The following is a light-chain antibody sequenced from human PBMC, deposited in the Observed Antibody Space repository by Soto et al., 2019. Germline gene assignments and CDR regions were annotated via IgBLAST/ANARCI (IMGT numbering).Light chain of an antibody. Sequence: EIVLTQSPGTLSLSPGERATLSCRASQSVSSSYLAWYQRKPGQAPRLLIYGVSSRATGIPDRFSGSGSGTHFTLTISRLEPEDFAVYYCHQFGTSPKTFGQGTKVESK. CDR1: QSVSSSY. CDR2: GVS. V-gene: IGKV3-20*01. CDR3: HQFGTSPKT. J-gene: IGKJ1*01.